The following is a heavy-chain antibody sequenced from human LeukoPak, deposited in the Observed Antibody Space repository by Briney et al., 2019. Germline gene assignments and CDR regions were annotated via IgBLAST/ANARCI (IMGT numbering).Heavy chain of an antibody. D-gene: IGHD4-17*01. CDR1: GGTFSSYA. CDR2: IIPIFGTA. J-gene: IGHJ6*02. CDR3: ARGGEYGDYKDYGMDV. Sequence: SVKVSCKASGGTFSSYAISWVRQAPGQGLEWMGGIIPIFGTANYAQKFQGRVTITADESTSTAYMELSSLRSEDTAVYYCARGGEYGDYKDYGMDVWGQGTTVTVSS. V-gene: IGHV1-69*01.